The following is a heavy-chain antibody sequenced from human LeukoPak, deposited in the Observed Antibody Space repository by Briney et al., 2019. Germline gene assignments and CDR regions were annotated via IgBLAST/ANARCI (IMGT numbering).Heavy chain of an antibody. CDR1: GYTFTGYY. CDR2: INPNSGGT. D-gene: IGHD2-15*01. J-gene: IGHJ5*02. Sequence: ASVKVSCKASGYTFTGYYMYWVRQAPGQGLEWMGWINPNSGGTNYAQKFQGRVTMTRDTSISTAYMELSRLRSDDTAVYYCARDRHCSGGSCRNWFDPWGQGTLVTVSS. CDR3: ARDRHCSGGSCRNWFDP. V-gene: IGHV1-2*02.